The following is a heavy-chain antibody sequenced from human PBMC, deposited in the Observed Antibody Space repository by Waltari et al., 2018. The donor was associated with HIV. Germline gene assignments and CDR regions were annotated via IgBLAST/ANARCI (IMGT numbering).Heavy chain of an antibody. J-gene: IGHJ2*01. CDR1: GGSISSSSYY. CDR3: ASGWAYWYFDL. D-gene: IGHD6-19*01. Sequence: QLQLQESGPGLVKPSETLSLTCTVSGGSISSSSYYWGWIRQPPGKGLEWIGSIYYSGSTYYNPSLKSRVTISVDTSKNQFSLKLSSVTAADTAVYYCASGWAYWYFDLWGRGTLVTVSS. V-gene: IGHV4-39*01. CDR2: IYYSGST.